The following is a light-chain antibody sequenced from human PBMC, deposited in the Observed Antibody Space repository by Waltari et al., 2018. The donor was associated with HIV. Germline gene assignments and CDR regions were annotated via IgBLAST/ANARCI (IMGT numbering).Light chain of an antibody. CDR2: NTS. V-gene: IGKV1-5*03. CDR1: HHVGTW. CDR3: QQYSSFPST. Sequence: DIQMTHSPSTLSASIGHSVSLTCRARHHVGTWLVLYQQKPGNAPRLLISNTSTLESGVPTNFSGSGSGTYFTLTSCALRPDDFASYCCQQYSSFPSTFGHGTKL. J-gene: IGKJ2*02.